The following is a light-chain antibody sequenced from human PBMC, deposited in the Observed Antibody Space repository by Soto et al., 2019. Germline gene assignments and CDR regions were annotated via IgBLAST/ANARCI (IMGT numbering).Light chain of an antibody. V-gene: IGLV4-60*02. CDR2: LEGSGSY. CDR3: ETWDSNTHV. J-gene: IGLJ1*01. CDR1: SGHSSDI. Sequence: QLVLTQSSSASASLGSSVKLTCTLSSGHSSDIIAWHQQQPGKAPRYLMKLEGSGSYNKGSGVPDRFSGSSSGADRYLTIPNLRFEDEADYYCETWDSNTHVFGTGTKLTVL.